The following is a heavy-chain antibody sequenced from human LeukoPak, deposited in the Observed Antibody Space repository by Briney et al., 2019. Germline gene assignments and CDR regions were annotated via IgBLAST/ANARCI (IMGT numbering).Heavy chain of an antibody. J-gene: IGHJ6*04. CDR3: ARRTSGAKDL. CDR1: GFIFSDSV. D-gene: IGHD3-16*01. V-gene: IGHV3-23*05. CDR2: ISSSGYT. Sequence: GGPLRLSCAASGFIFSDSVMSWVRQAPGKGLQWVAAISSSGYTDNVDSLKGRFSISRDNSKGTLYLQMNSLRVEDTAVYYCARRTSGAKDLWGKGTTVTVSP.